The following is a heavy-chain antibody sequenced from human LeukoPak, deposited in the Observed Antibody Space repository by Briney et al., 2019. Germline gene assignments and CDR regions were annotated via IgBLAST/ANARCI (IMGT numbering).Heavy chain of an antibody. CDR2: ISSSGSTI. V-gene: IGHV3-48*03. D-gene: IGHD6-13*01. Sequence: GGSLRLSCAASGFSFSSYEMNWVRQAPGKGPEWVSYISSSGSTIYYADSVKGRFTISRDNAKNSLYLQMNSLRAEDTAVYYCAREYSSWTRGSWFDPWGQGTLVTVSS. CDR3: AREYSSWTRGSWFDP. J-gene: IGHJ5*02. CDR1: GFSFSSYE.